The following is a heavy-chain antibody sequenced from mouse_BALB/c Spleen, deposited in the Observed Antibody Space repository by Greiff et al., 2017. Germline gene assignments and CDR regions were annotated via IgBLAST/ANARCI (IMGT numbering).Heavy chain of an antibody. CDR2: ISSGGSYT. CDR1: GFTFSSYG. D-gene: IGHD2-4*01. V-gene: IGHV5-6*01. Sequence: EVQLVESGGDLVKPGGSLKLSCAASGFTFSSYGMSWVRQTPDKRLEWVATISSGGSYTYYPDSVKGRFTISRDNAKNTLYLQMSSLKSEDTAMYYCARHHYDYDYFDYWGQGTTLTVSS. CDR3: ARHHYDYDYFDY. J-gene: IGHJ2*01.